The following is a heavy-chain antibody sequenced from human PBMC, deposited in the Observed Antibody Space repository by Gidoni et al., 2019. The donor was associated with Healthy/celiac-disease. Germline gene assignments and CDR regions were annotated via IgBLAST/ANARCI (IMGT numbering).Heavy chain of an antibody. CDR2: IYYSGST. CDR3: ARDLGSGWWKAGWFDP. CDR1: GGSVSSGSYY. D-gene: IGHD6-19*01. Sequence: QVQLQESGPGLVKPSETLSLTCTVSGGSVSSGSYYWCWIRQPPGKGLEWIGYIYYSGSTNYNPSLKSRVTISVDTSKNQFSLKLSSVTAADTAVYYCARDLGSGWWKAGWFDPWGQGTLVTVSS. V-gene: IGHV4-61*01. J-gene: IGHJ5*02.